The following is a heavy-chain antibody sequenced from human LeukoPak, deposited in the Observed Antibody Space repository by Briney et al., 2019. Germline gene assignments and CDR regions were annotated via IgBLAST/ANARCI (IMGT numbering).Heavy chain of an antibody. Sequence: GRSLRLSCAASGFTFSSYAMHWVRQAPGKGLEWVAVISYDGSNKYYADSVKGRFTISRDNSKNTLYLQMNSLRVEDTAVYYCARDGARYYFDYWGQGILVTVSS. CDR2: ISYDGSNK. D-gene: IGHD1-26*01. J-gene: IGHJ4*02. CDR3: ARDGARYYFDY. CDR1: GFTFSSYA. V-gene: IGHV3-30-3*01.